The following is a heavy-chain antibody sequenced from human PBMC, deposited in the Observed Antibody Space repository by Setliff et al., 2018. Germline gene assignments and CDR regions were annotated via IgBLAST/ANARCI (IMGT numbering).Heavy chain of an antibody. J-gene: IGHJ4*02. CDR3: AKGIWQWLALGAFDY. CDR1: GFTFSSYA. CDR2: ISGSGGST. D-gene: IGHD6-19*01. V-gene: IGHV3-23*01. Sequence: GGSLRLSCAASGFTFSSYAMSWVRQAPGKGLEWVSAISGSGGSTYYADSVKGRFTISRDNSKNTLYLQMNSLRAEDTAVYYCAKGIWQWLALGAFDYWGQGTLVTVLL.